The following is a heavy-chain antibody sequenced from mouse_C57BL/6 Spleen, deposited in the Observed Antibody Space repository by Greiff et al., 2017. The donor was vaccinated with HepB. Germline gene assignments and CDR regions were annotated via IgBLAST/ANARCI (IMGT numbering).Heavy chain of an antibody. CDR2: ILPGSGST. J-gene: IGHJ1*03. CDR3: ARCQSTTVVARGYFDV. CDR1: GYTFTGYW. D-gene: IGHD1-1*01. V-gene: IGHV1-9*01. Sequence: QVQLKESGAELMKPGASVKLSCKATGYTFTGYWIEWVKQRPGHGLEWIGEILPGSGSTNYNEKFKGKATFTADTSSNTAYMQLSSLTTEDSAIYYCARCQSTTVVARGYFDVCGTGTTVTVSS.